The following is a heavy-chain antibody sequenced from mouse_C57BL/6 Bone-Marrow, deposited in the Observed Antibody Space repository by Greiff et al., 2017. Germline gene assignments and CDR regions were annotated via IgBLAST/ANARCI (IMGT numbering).Heavy chain of an antibody. CDR2: ISYDGSN. Sequence: EVKLMESGPGLVKPSQSLSLTCSVTGYSITSGYYWNWIRQFPGNILEWMGYISYDGSNNYNPSLKNRISITRDTSKNQFFLKLNSVTTEDTATYYGAREGGYPWFAYWGQGTLVTVSA. CDR1: GYSITSGYY. V-gene: IGHV3-6*01. CDR3: AREGGYPWFAY. J-gene: IGHJ3*01. D-gene: IGHD2-2*01.